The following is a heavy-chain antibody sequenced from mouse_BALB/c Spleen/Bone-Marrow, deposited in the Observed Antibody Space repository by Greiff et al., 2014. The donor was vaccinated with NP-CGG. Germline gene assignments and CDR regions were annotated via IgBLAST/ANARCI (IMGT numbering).Heavy chain of an antibody. V-gene: IGHV1-4*01. D-gene: IGHD4-1*01. CDR1: GYTFTTYT. J-gene: IGHJ2*01. CDR2: INPSSGYT. Sequence: QVQLKESGAELARPGASVKMSCKASGYTFTTYTMHWVKQRPGQGLEWIGYINPSSGYTNYNQKFKDTATLTADKSSSTAYLQLSSLTSEDSAVYYCARWELGGIDYWDQGTTLTVSS. CDR3: ARWELGGIDY.